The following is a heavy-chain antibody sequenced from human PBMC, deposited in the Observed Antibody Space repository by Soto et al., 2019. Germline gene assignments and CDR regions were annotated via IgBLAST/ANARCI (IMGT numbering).Heavy chain of an antibody. Sequence: LSLTCNVSGASISSHYWSWIRQSPGKGLEWIGYIYYSGSISYNPSLRSRVTISVDTSKNQLSLRLSSVTAADTAVFHCMNYNSGWKYWGQGTVVTVSS. CDR2: IYYSGSI. CDR1: GASISSHY. D-gene: IGHD5-12*01. J-gene: IGHJ4*02. CDR3: MNYNSGWKY. V-gene: IGHV4-59*08.